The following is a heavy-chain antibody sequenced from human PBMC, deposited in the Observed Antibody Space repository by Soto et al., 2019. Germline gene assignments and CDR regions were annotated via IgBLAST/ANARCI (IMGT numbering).Heavy chain of an antibody. V-gene: IGHV3-33*01. D-gene: IGHD3-10*01. J-gene: IGHJ4*02. Sequence: GGSLRLSCAASGFTFSSYGMHWVRQAPGKGLEWVAVIWYDGSNKYYADSVKGRFTISRDNSKNTLYLQMNSLRAEDTAVYYCARGRFGGYFDYWGQGTLVTVSS. CDR2: IWYDGSNK. CDR3: ARGRFGGYFDY. CDR1: GFTFSSYG.